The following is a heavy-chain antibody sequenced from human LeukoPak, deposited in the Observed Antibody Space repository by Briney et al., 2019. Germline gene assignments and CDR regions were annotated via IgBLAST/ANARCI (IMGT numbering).Heavy chain of an antibody. CDR1: GGSISSYY. CDR3: ARDFTGNYYYMDV. J-gene: IGHJ6*03. D-gene: IGHD1-14*01. V-gene: IGHV4-59*01. CDR2: IYYSGST. Sequence: SETLSLTCTVSGGSISSYYWSWIRQPPGKGLEWIGYIYYSGSTNYNPSLKSRVTISVDTSKNQLSLKLSSVTAADTAVYYCARDFTGNYYYMDVWGKGTTVTVSS.